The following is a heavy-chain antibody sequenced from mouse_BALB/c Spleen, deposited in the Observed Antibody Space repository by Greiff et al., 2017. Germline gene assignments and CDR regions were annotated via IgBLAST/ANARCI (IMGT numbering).Heavy chain of an antibody. CDR1: GFSLTSYG. J-gene: IGHJ4*01. Sequence: VKLVESGPGLVAPSQSLSITCTVSGFSLTSYGVHWVRQPPGKGLEWLGVIWAGGSTNYNSALMSRLSISKDNSKSQVFLKMNSLQTDDTAMYYCARDGYDVGGGYAMDYWGQGTSVTVSS. CDR2: IWAGGST. D-gene: IGHD2-2*01. V-gene: IGHV2-9*02. CDR3: ARDGYDVGGGYAMDY.